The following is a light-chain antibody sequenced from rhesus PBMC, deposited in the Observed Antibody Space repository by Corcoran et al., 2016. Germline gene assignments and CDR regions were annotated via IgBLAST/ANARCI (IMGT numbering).Light chain of an antibody. Sequence: QAALTQPRSVSGSPGQSVTISCTGTSSDIGGYNYVSWYQQHPGTAPKVIISEVSKRPSGVSDRFSGSKSGNTASLTISGLQAEDEADYYCSAYAGSNIFFFGEGTRLTVL. CDR3: SAYAGSNIFF. V-gene: IGLV2-32*02. CDR1: SSDIGGYNY. J-gene: IGLJ1*01. CDR2: EVS.